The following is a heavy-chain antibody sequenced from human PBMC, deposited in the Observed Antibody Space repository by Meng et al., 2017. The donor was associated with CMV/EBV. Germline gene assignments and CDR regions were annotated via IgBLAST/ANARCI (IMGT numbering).Heavy chain of an antibody. V-gene: IGHV1-2*02. CDR2: INPNSGGT. CDR3: ARVLRYCSGGSCYSGGYYFDY. Sequence: HWVRQAPGQGLEWMGWINPNSGGTNYAQKFQGRVTMTRDTSISTAYMELSRLRSDDTAVYYCARVLRYCSGGSCYSGGYYFDYWGQGTLVTVSS. J-gene: IGHJ4*02. D-gene: IGHD2-15*01.